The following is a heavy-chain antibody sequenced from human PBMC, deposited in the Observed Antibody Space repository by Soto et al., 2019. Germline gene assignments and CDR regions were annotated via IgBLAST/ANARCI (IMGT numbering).Heavy chain of an antibody. V-gene: IGHV3-64D*06. J-gene: IGHJ4*02. CDR2: IRGNGDPP. CDR3: VKSRGGNNFDFFD. CDR1: GFTFSSYA. Sequence: LSLSCSASGFTFSSYAMHWVRQAPGKGLEYVSGIRGNGDPPFYADSVKGRFTISRDNSKNTLYLQMSSLSADDTAVYYCVKSRGGNNFDFFDWGQGALVTVSS. D-gene: IGHD5-12*01.